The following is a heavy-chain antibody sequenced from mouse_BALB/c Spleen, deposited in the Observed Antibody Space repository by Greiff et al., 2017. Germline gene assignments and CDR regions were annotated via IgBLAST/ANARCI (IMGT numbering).Heavy chain of an antibody. CDR3: APYDYDDGGFAY. V-gene: IGHV5-9-4*01. CDR1: GFTFSSYA. Sequence: EVKLMESGGGLVKPGGSLKLSCAASGFTFSSYAMSWVRQSPEKRLEWVAEISSGGSYTYYPDTVTGRFTISRDNAKNTLYLEMSSLRSEDTAMYYCAPYDYDDGGFAYWGQGTLVTVSA. D-gene: IGHD2-4*01. CDR2: ISSGGSYT. J-gene: IGHJ3*01.